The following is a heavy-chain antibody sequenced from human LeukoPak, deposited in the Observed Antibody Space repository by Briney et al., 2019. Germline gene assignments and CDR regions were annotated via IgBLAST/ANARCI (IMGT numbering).Heavy chain of an antibody. CDR2: INHSGSA. V-gene: IGHV4-34*01. CDR3: VRRDPDIVVEPAGKSEF. D-gene: IGHD2-2*01. CDR1: GGSFSGYY. J-gene: IGHJ4*02. Sequence: PSETLSLTCAVYGGSFSGYYWSWIRQPPGKGLEWIGEINHSGSANYNPSLKSRVTISVDTSKNQFSLKFTVTAADTAMYYCVRRDPDIVVEPAGKSEFWGQGVLVTVSS.